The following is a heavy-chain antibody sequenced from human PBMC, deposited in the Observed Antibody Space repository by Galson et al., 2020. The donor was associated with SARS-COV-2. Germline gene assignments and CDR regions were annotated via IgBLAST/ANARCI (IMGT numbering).Heavy chain of an antibody. CDR3: AGGDWEYIAAARNYYYYYGMDV. J-gene: IGHJ6*02. CDR1: GGTFSSYA. V-gene: IGHV1-69*06. Sequence: SVKVSCKASGGTFSSYAISWVRQAPGQGLEWMGGIIPIFGTANYAQKFQGRVTITADKSTSTAYMELSSLRSKDTAVYYCAGGDWEYIAAARNYYYYYGMDVWGQGTTVTVSS. CDR2: IIPIFGTA. D-gene: IGHD6-6*01.